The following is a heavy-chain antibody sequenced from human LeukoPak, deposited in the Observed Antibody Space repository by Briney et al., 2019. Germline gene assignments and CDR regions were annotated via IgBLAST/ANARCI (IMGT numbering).Heavy chain of an antibody. J-gene: IGHJ4*02. D-gene: IGHD2-2*02. V-gene: IGHV4-39*01. CDR2: IYYSGST. Sequence: SETLSLTCTVSGGSVSRSSYYWGWIRQPPGKGLEWIGTIYYSGSTYYNPSLKSRVIISVDTSKNQFSLKLTSVTAADTAVYYCARLYTGVAPLGYWGQGTLVTVSS. CDR1: GGSVSRSSYY. CDR3: ARLYTGVAPLGY.